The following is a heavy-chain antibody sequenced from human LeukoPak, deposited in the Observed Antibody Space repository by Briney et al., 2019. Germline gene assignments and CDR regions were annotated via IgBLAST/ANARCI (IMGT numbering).Heavy chain of an antibody. CDR1: GGSTSSYY. J-gene: IGHJ4*02. Sequence: NTSETLSLTCTVSGGSTSSYYWSWIRQPPGKGLEWIGYIYYSGSTNYNPSLKSRVTMSVDTSKNQFSLKLSSVTAADTAVYYCARSSSWYLYFDYWGQGTLVTVSS. V-gene: IGHV4-59*12. CDR2: IYYSGST. D-gene: IGHD6-13*01. CDR3: ARSSSWYLYFDY.